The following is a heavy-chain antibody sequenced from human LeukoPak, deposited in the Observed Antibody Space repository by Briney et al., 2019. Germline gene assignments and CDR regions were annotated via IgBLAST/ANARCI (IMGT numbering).Heavy chain of an antibody. Sequence: SETLSLTCAVYGGSFSGYHWTWIRQSPGKGLEWIGDINPSGSTNYNPSLKSRVTISVDTSKNQFSLKLSSVTAADTAVYYCAREDPQTTVPEGLDVWGQGTTVTVSS. J-gene: IGHJ6*02. D-gene: IGHD4-17*01. CDR2: INPSGST. V-gene: IGHV4-34*01. CDR3: AREDPQTTVPEGLDV. CDR1: GGSFSGYH.